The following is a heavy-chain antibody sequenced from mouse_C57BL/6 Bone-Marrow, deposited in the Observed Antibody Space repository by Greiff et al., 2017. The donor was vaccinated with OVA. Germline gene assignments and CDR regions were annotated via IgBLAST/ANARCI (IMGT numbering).Heavy chain of an antibody. CDR2: IYPRDGST. V-gene: IGHV1-85*01. D-gene: IGHD1-1*01. CDR1: GYTFTSYD. J-gene: IGHJ2*01. CDR3: ARCYYGSSFYYFDY. Sequence: VKVVESGPELVKPGASVKLSCKASGYTFTSYDINWVKQRPGQGLEWIGWIYPRDGSTKYNEKFKGKATLTVDTSSSTAYMELHSLTSEDSAVYFCARCYYGSSFYYFDYWGQGTTLTVSS.